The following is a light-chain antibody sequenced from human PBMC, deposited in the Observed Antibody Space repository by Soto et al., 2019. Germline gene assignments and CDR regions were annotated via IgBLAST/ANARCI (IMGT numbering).Light chain of an antibody. J-gene: IGLJ3*02. CDR1: SPNIGSNF. CDR2: RNH. V-gene: IGLV1-47*01. CDR3: AAWDGSLKGWV. Sequence: QSVLTQPPSASGTPGQGVTFSCSGSSPNIGSNFVYWYQHLPGKAPKLLIYRNHQRPSGVPDRLSGSKSGTSASLAISGLRSEDEADYYCAAWDGSLKGWVFGGGTQLTVL.